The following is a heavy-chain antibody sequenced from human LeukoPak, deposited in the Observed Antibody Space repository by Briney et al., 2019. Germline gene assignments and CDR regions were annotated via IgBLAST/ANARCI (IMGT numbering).Heavy chain of an antibody. J-gene: IGHJ3*02. D-gene: IGHD6-19*01. CDR3: ARVIAVAGSYAFDI. V-gene: IGHV4-61*01. CDR2: IYYSGST. CDR1: GDNVSSNRAA. Sequence: SQTLSLTCAISGDNVSSNRAAWNWIRQPPGKGLEWIGYIYYSGSTNYNPFLKSRVTISVDTSKNQFSLKLSSVTAADTAVYYCARVIAVAGSYAFDIWGQGTMVTVSS.